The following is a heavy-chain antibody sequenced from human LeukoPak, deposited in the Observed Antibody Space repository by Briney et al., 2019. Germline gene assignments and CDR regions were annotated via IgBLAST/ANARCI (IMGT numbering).Heavy chain of an antibody. CDR2: IYHSGST. CDR1: GYSISSGYY. D-gene: IGHD6-13*01. V-gene: IGHV4-38-2*02. Sequence: PSETLSLTCTVSGYSISSGYYWGWIRQPPGKGLEWIGSIYHSGSTYYNPSLKSRVTISVDTSKNQFSLKLSSVTAADTAVFYCATSMAAAGNFYIWGQGTMVTVSS. J-gene: IGHJ3*02. CDR3: ATSMAAAGNFYI.